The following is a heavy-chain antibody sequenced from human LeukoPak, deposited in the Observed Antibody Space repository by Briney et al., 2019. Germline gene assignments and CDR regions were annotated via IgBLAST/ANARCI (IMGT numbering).Heavy chain of an antibody. CDR2: IIPILGIA. V-gene: IGHV1-69*04. CDR3: AIVDTAMVFWAFDI. CDR1: GFTFSSYA. Sequence: GGSLRLSCAASGFTFSSYAISWVRQAPGQGLEWMGRIIPILGIANYAQKFQGRVTITADKSTSTAYMELSSLRSEDTAVYYCAIVDTAMVFWAFDIWGQGTMVTVSS. J-gene: IGHJ3*02. D-gene: IGHD5-18*01.